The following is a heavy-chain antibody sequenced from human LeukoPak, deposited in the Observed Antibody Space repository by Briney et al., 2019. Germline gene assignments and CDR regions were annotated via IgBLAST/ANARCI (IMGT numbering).Heavy chain of an antibody. D-gene: IGHD6-13*01. CDR2: ISYDGSNK. Sequence: GGSLRLSCAASGFTFSSYAMHWVRQAPGKGLEWVAVISYDGSNKYYADSVKGRFTISRDNSKNTLYLQMNSLRAEDTAVYYCARDYGQLVLYYYCGMDVWGQGTTVTVSS. CDR1: GFTFSSYA. J-gene: IGHJ6*02. V-gene: IGHV3-30-3*01. CDR3: ARDYGQLVLYYYCGMDV.